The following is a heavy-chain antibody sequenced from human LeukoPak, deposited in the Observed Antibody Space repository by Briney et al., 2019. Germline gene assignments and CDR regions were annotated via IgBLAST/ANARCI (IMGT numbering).Heavy chain of an antibody. CDR2: ISGNGGST. D-gene: IGHD3-10*01. J-gene: IGHJ4*02. V-gene: IGHV3-64D*06. CDR3: VRGFTYYYGSGSYVDY. Sequence: GGSLRLSCSASGFTFSGYAMYWVRQAPGKGLEYVSAISGNGGSTYYADSVKGRFTISRENSKNTLYLQMSSLRAEDTAVYYCVRGFTYYYGSGSYVDYWGQGTLVTVSS. CDR1: GFTFSGYA.